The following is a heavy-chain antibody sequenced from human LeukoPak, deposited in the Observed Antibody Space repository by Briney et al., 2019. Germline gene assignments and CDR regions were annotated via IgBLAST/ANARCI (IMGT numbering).Heavy chain of an antibody. V-gene: IGHV3-23*01. J-gene: IGHJ4*02. CDR3: AKSGYSYGRFDD. Sequence: PGGSLRLSCAASGFTFSSYAMSWVRLAPGKGLEWVSAISGSGGSTYYADSVKGRFSISRDDSKNTLYLQTDSLRAEDTAVYYCAKSGYSYGRFDDWGQGTLVTVSS. CDR1: GFTFSSYA. CDR2: ISGSGGST. D-gene: IGHD5-18*01.